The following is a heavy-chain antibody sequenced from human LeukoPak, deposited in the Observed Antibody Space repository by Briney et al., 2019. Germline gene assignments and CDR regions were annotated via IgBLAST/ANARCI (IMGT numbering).Heavy chain of an antibody. V-gene: IGHV3-21*04. J-gene: IGHJ4*02. CDR1: GFTFSSYS. D-gene: IGHD4-17*01. CDR3: ARYQHDYGDYVYYFDY. CDR2: ISSSSSYI. Sequence: PGGSLRLSCAASGFTFSSYSMNWVRQAPGKGLEWVSSISSSSSYIYYADSVKGRLTISRDNAKNSLYLQMNSLRAEDTALYYCARYQHDYGDYVYYFDYWGQGTLVTVSS.